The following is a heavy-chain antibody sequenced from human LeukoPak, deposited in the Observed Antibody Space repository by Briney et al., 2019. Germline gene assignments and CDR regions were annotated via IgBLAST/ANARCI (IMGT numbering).Heavy chain of an antibody. CDR2: IYYSGST. CDR3: ARGVPPEGNCLRRRYYYYGMDV. Sequence: SETLSLTCTVSGGSISSYYWSWIRQPPGKGLEWIGYIYYSGSTNYNPSLKSRVTISVDTSKNQFSLKLSSVTAADTAVYYCARGVPPEGNCLRRRYYYYGMDVWGQGTTVTVSS. J-gene: IGHJ6*02. V-gene: IGHV4-59*01. D-gene: IGHD5/OR15-5a*01. CDR1: GGSISSYY.